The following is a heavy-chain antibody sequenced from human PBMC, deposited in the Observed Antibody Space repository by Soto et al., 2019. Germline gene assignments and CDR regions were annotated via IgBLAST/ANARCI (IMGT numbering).Heavy chain of an antibody. CDR1: GGSISTYD. CDR3: ARGGIRGGLDV. D-gene: IGHD2-15*01. V-gene: IGHV4-4*07. Sequence: SETLSLTCTVTGGSISTYDRCWIRQSAGKGLEWLGRIHTSGNTNYNSSLKSRLSMSVDTSKNQFSLKLSSVTAADKAVYYCARGGIRGGLDVWGQGTTVTVSS. CDR2: IHTSGNT. J-gene: IGHJ6*02.